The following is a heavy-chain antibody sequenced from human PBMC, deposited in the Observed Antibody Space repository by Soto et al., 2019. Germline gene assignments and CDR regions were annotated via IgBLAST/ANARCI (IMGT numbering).Heavy chain of an antibody. J-gene: IGHJ5*02. CDR2: IYHTGST. Sequence: QGQLRESAQGRLKPSGPFSPTAASSIGPITNVTCWSWSPRSPGKGLEWIGDIYHTGSTNYNPSLKSRVIISIDKAKNNFSLRLSSVTAADTAVYYGARIWGALAKIAGWFGPWGQGTLVTVSS. CDR3: ARIWGALAKIAGWFGP. CDR1: IGPITNVTC. D-gene: IGHD5-12*01. V-gene: IGHV4-4*02.